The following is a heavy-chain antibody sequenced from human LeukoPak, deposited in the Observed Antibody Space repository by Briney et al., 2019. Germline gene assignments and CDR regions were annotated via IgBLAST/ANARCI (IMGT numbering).Heavy chain of an antibody. D-gene: IGHD2-15*01. J-gene: IGHJ4*02. CDR1: GFTFSDYY. V-gene: IGHV4-34*01. Sequence: PGGSLRLSCEASGFTFSDYYMSWIRQPPGKGLEWIGEIYHSGNTNYNPSLKSRVTISVDKSKNQFSLTLSSVTAADTAVYYCASPSGASTWWGQGTLVTVSS. CDR3: ASPSGASTW. CDR2: IYHSGNT.